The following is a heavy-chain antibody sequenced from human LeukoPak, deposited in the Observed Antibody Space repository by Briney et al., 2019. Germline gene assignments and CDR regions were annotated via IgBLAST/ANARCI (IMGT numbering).Heavy chain of an antibody. J-gene: IGHJ1*01. Sequence: PGGSLRLSCAASGFTFSHYGMHWVRQTPGAGLEWVAVMWSDGSDKYYAKSVKGRFTISRDNSKNSLFLQMNSLRAEDTAAYYCAKDAQRGFDYSNSLQNWGQGILVTVSS. V-gene: IGHV3-33*06. CDR2: MWSDGSDK. CDR3: AKDAQRGFDYSNSLQN. CDR1: GFTFSHYG. D-gene: IGHD4-11*01.